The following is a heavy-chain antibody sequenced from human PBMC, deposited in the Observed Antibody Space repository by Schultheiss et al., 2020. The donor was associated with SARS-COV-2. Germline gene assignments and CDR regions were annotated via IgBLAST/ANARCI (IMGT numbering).Heavy chain of an antibody. CDR2: ISYDGSNK. J-gene: IGHJ6*02. CDR1: GFTFSSYS. Sequence: GESLKISCAASGFTFSSYSMNWVRQAPGKGLEWVAVISYDGSNKYYADSVKGRFTISRDNSKNTLYLQMNSLRAEDTAVYYCARDSYYYYGMDVWGQGTTVTVSS. V-gene: IGHV3-30*03. CDR3: ARDSYYYYGMDV.